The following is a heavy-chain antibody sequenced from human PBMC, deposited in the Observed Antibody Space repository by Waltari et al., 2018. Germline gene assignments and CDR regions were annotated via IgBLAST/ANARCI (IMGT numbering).Heavy chain of an antibody. J-gene: IGHJ6*03. D-gene: IGHD2-21*01. CDR2: IYWNDDE. Sequence: QITLKESGPTLVKPTETLTLTCTFSGFSLSTSGVGVGWLRQPPGKALEWLGLIYWNDDEGYSPSLKSRLTITKDTSKNQVVITMTNMEPVDTATYYCAHSVGIVPHYYYMDVWGKGTTITVSS. CDR1: GFSLSTSGVG. CDR3: AHSVGIVPHYYYMDV. V-gene: IGHV2-5*01.